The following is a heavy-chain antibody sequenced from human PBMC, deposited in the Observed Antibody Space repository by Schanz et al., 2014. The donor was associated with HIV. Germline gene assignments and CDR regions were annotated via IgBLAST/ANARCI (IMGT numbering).Heavy chain of an antibody. CDR3: AKDGSLDYDNSGYYAT. V-gene: IGHV3-23*01. D-gene: IGHD3-22*01. CDR1: GFTFSNYA. J-gene: IGHJ4*02. Sequence: EVPLLESGGGLVQPWGSLRLSCAASGFTFSNYAMTWVRQAPGKGLEWVSVMTTNDRIYYAESVKGRFTISRDTSTNTLYLQMSGLRAEDTAVYYCAKDGSLDYDNSGYYATWGQGTLVTVSS. CDR2: MTTNDRI.